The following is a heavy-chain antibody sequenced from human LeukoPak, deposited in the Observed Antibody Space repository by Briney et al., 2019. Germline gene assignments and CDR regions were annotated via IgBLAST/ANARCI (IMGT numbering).Heavy chain of an antibody. Sequence: GGSLRLSYAASGFTFSSYGMHWVRQAPGKGLEWVAFIRYDGSNKYYADSVKGRFTISRDNSKNTLYLQMNSLRVEDTAVYYCARTTVTLPGAFDIWGQGTIVTVSS. V-gene: IGHV3-30*02. CDR2: IRYDGSNK. D-gene: IGHD4-17*01. J-gene: IGHJ3*02. CDR3: ARTTVTLPGAFDI. CDR1: GFTFSSYG.